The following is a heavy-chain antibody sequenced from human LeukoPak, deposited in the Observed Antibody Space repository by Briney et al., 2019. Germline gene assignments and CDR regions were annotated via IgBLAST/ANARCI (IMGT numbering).Heavy chain of an antibody. Sequence: SETLSLTCTVSGGSISSSSYYWGWIRQPPGKGLEWIGSIYYSGSTYYNPSLKSRVTISVDTSKNQFSLKLSSVTAADTAVYYCARVTYFDSSGYLYWYFDLWGRGTLVTVSS. D-gene: IGHD3-22*01. V-gene: IGHV4-39*07. CDR1: GGSISSSSYY. J-gene: IGHJ2*01. CDR3: ARVTYFDSSGYLYWYFDL. CDR2: IYYSGST.